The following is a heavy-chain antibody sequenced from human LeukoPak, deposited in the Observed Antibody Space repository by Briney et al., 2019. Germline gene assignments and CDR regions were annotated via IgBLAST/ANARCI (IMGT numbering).Heavy chain of an antibody. V-gene: IGHV3-7*03. D-gene: IGHD3-10*01. CDR2: IKEDGSEK. J-gene: IGHJ4*02. CDR3: AKASRITMVRGVIDY. Sequence: PGGSLRLSCAASGFTFSNYWMSWVRRAPGKGLEWVANIKEDGSEKYYVDSVKGRFTISRDNAKNSLYLQMNSLRAEDTALYYCAKASRITMVRGVIDYWGQGTLVTVSS. CDR1: GFTFSNYW.